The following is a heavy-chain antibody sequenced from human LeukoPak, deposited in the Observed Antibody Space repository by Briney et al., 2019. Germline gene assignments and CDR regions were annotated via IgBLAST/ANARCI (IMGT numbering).Heavy chain of an antibody. Sequence: PSETLSLTCTVSGGSISSYYWSWIRQPPGKGLEWIGYIYYSGSTNYNPSLKSRVTISVDASKNQFSLNLSSVTAADTAVYYCAREYGIAEAGTPGNWGQGTLVTVSS. V-gene: IGHV4-59*12. CDR2: IYYSGST. CDR1: GGSISSYY. CDR3: AREYGIAEAGTPGN. D-gene: IGHD6-19*01. J-gene: IGHJ4*02.